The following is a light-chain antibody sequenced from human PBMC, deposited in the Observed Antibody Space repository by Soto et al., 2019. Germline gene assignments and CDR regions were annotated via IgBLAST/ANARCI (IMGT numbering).Light chain of an antibody. CDR3: LQATHLPLT. CDR1: QSLVYSDGVTY. J-gene: IGKJ4*01. CDR2: KVS. V-gene: IGKV2-30*01. Sequence: DVVMTQSPLSLPVTLGQPASISCRSSQSLVYSDGVTYLNWFQKRPGQSPRRLIYKVSNRDSGVPDRFSGSGSGTYFTPKISRVEAEDVGVYYCLQATHLPLTFGGGTKVEIK.